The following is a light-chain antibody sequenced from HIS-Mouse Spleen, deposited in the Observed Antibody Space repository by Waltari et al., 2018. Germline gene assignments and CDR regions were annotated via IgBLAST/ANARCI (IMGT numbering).Light chain of an antibody. CDR2: EGS. CDR3: CSYAGSSTFEV. V-gene: IGLV2-23*03. CDR1: SSDVGSCNL. Sequence: QSALTQPASVSGSPGQSITISCTGTSSDVGSCNLVSCYQQHPGKAPKLMIYEGSKRPSGVSNRFSGSKSGNTASLTISGLQAEDEADYYCCSYAGSSTFEVFGGGTKLTVL. J-gene: IGLJ2*01.